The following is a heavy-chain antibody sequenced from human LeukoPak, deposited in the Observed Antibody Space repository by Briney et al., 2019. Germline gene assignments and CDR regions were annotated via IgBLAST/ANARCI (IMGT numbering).Heavy chain of an antibody. D-gene: IGHD3-3*01. CDR2: IYTSGST. J-gene: IGHJ5*02. V-gene: IGHV4-61*02. Sequence: PSQTLSLTCTVSVCSISNGSYYWSWIRQPAGKGLEWIGRIYTSGSTNYNPSLNRRVTISVDTSKNQFSLNLSSVTAADTAVYYCARGDYDYLDPWGQGTLVTVSS. CDR3: ARGDYDYLDP. CDR1: VCSISNGSYY.